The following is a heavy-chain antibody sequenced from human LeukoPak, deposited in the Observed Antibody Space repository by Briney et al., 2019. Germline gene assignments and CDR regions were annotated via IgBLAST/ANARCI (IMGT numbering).Heavy chain of an antibody. CDR1: GYSFTSYW. CDR3: ARRGRWLQFADDAFDI. Sequence: KISCKGSGYSFTSYWIGWVRQMPGKGLEWMGIIYPGDSDTRYSPSFQGQVTISADKSISTAYLQWSSLKASDTAMYYCARRGRWLQFADDAFDIWGQGTMVTVSS. J-gene: IGHJ3*02. V-gene: IGHV5-51*01. D-gene: IGHD5-24*01. CDR2: IYPGDSDT.